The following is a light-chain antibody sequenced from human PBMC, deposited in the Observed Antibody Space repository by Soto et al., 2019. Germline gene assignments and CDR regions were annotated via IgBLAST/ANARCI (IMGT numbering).Light chain of an antibody. CDR3: SSFPAGVV. CDR2: EVI. J-gene: IGLJ1*01. CDR1: RSDISDSDY. Sequence: QSALTQPASVSGSPGQSITISCTGTRSDISDSDYVSWYQQHPGEAPKLIIYEVIHRPSGVSNRFSGSMSDNTASLTISGLQPDDESDYYCSSFPAGVVFGSGTKLPVL. V-gene: IGLV2-14*01.